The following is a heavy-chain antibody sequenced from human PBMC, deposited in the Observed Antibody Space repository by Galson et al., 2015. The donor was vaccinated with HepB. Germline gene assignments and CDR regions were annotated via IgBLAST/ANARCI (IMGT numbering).Heavy chain of an antibody. Sequence: SLRLSCAVSGFKFSDFAMHWVRQAPGTGLEWVALISHDGEHQYYADSVRGRFTVSRDISKNTLSLHMNSLRPDDTATYYCARVPDDSEDYYMTFEYWGQGALVTVSS. J-gene: IGHJ4*02. CDR2: ISHDGEHQ. D-gene: IGHD1-26*01. CDR3: ARVPDDSEDYYMTFEY. V-gene: IGHV3-30*04. CDR1: GFKFSDFA.